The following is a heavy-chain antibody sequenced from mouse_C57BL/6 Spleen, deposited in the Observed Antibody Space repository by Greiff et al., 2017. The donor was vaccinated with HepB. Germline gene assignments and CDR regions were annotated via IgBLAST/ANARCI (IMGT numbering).Heavy chain of an antibody. Sequence: VQLQQPGAELVKPGASVKLSCKASGYTFTSYWMHWVKQRPGQGLEWIGMIHPNSGSTNYNEKFKSKATLTVDKSSSTAYMQLSSLTSEDSAVYYCARGSYYGSSYVYYYAMDYWGQGTSVTVSS. CDR3: ARGSYYGSSYVYYYAMDY. D-gene: IGHD1-1*01. J-gene: IGHJ4*01. CDR1: GYTFTSYW. CDR2: IHPNSGST. V-gene: IGHV1-64*01.